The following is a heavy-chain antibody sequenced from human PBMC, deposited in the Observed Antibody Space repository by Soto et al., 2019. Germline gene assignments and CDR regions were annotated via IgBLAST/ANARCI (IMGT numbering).Heavy chain of an antibody. CDR1: GYSFTSYC. D-gene: IGHD1-26*01. J-gene: IGHJ5*02. Sequence: LGESVKISCKGSGYSFTSYCIGGVRQVPWKGLEWMGIIYPWESGTRYSPSCQGQVTISADKSISTAYLQWSSLKASDTGMYYCARRVVVGAYNWFDPWGQGTLLTVSS. V-gene: IGHV5-51*01. CDR2: IYPWESGT. CDR3: ARRVVVGAYNWFDP.